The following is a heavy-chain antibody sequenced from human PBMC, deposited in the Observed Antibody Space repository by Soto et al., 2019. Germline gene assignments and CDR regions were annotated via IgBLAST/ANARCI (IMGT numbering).Heavy chain of an antibody. Sequence: ASVXVAFKSSVYSFTIYGILFFLQAPGQGPEWMGWISPYNVRTNYAQNVKGRVLMTTDIYTNTVYLELRSLRSDDTDMYYCGRRSNERYAMELWGQGPTV. CDR1: VYSFTIYG. V-gene: IGHV1-18*01. CDR2: ISPYNVRT. CDR3: GRRSNERYAMEL. J-gene: IGHJ6*01. D-gene: IGHD1-7*01.